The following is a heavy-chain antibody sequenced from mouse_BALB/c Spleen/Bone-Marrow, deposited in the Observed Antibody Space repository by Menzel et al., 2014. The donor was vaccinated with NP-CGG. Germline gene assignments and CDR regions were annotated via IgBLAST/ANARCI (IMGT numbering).Heavy chain of an antibody. J-gene: IGHJ3*01. Sequence: EVQGVESGAELVKPGASVKLSCTASGFNIKDTYMHWVKHRPEQGLEWIGRIDPANGNTRYDPKFQGKATITADTSSNTAYLQLSSLTSEDTAVYYCAFYYYGSSLFAYWGQGTLVTVSA. CDR1: GFNIKDTY. CDR2: IDPANGNT. V-gene: IGHV14-3*02. D-gene: IGHD1-1*01. CDR3: AFYYYGSSLFAY.